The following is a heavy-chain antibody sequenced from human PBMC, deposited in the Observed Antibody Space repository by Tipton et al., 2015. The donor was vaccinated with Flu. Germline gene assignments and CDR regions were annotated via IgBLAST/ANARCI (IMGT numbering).Heavy chain of an antibody. CDR1: GFTFSSYA. J-gene: IGHJ4*02. D-gene: IGHD6-19*01. V-gene: IGHV3-23*01. Sequence: SLRLSCAASGFTFSSYAMSWVRQAPGKGLEWVSAISGSGGRTYYADSVKGRFTISRDNSKNTLYLQMNSLRAEDTAVYYCAKESYSSGWPQSDYWGQGTLFTVSS. CDR3: AKESYSSGWPQSDY. CDR2: ISGSGGRT.